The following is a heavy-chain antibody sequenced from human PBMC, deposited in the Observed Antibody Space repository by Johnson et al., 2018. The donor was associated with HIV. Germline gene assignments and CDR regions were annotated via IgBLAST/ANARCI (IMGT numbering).Heavy chain of an antibody. CDR3: ARDTSIAAARAFDI. V-gene: IGHV3-30*04. J-gene: IGHJ3*02. CDR2: ISYDGSNK. CDR1: GFTFSSYA. D-gene: IGHD6-6*01. Sequence: QVQLVESGGGVVQPGRSLSLSCAASGFTFSSYAMYWVRQAPGKGLEWVAVISYDGSNKYYADSVKGRFTISRDNSKNTLYLQMNSLRAEDTAVYYCARDTSIAAARAFDIWGQGTMVTVSS.